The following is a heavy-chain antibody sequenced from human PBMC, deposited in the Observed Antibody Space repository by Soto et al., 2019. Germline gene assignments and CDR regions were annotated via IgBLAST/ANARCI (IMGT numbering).Heavy chain of an antibody. V-gene: IGHV3-23*05. D-gene: IGHD4-17*01. Sequence: EVQLLESGGALVQPGGSLRLSCAASEFTFSTSGMTWVRLAPGRGLDYVSAINPSGSRTYYADSVKGRFTISRDNSKNTLYLQMNSLRAEDTAIYYCAKTPRGGDYGDWYFDLWCRGTLFTVSS. CDR2: INPSGSRT. J-gene: IGHJ2*01. CDR1: EFTFSTSG. CDR3: AKTPRGGDYGDWYFDL.